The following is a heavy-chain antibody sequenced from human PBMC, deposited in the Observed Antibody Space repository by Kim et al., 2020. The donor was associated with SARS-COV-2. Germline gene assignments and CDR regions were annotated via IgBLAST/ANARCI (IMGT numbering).Heavy chain of an antibody. CDR1: GYTFTSYA. CDR3: ARDYGSGIHFDY. J-gene: IGHJ4*02. V-gene: IGHV1-3*01. Sequence: ASVKVSCKASGYTFTSYAMHWVRQAPGQRLEWMGWINAGNGNTKYSQKFQGRVTITRDTSASTAYMELSSLRSEDTAVYYCARDYGSGIHFDYWGQGTLVTVSS. CDR2: INAGNGNT. D-gene: IGHD3-10*01.